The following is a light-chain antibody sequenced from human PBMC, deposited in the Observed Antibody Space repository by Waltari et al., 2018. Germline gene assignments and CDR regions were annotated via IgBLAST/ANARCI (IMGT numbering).Light chain of an antibody. V-gene: IGLV1-44*01. CDR3: ATWDDRLTGVV. J-gene: IGLJ2*01. CDR1: NSNIGSNV. CDR2: SNP. Sequence: QSALTQPPSASGTPGQTVTIFCSGGNSNIGSNVVNWYQQVPGTAPKLLIYSNPYRPYGVPDRFSGSKSGTSASLAISGLQSDDEGDYYCATWDDRLTGVVFGGGTQVTVL.